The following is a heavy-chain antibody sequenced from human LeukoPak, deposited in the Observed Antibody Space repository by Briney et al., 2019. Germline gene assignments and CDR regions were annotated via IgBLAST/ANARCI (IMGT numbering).Heavy chain of an antibody. CDR3: ARDRAVGDLVLDY. CDR2: IYYSGST. CDR1: AGSISSYY. J-gene: IGHJ4*02. D-gene: IGHD3-10*01. V-gene: IGHV4-59*12. Sequence: SSETLSLTCTVSAGSISSYYWSWIRQPPGKGLEWIGYIYYSGSTNYNPSLKSRVTISVDTSKNQLSLKLSSVTAADTAVYYCARDRAVGDLVLDYWGQGILVTVSS.